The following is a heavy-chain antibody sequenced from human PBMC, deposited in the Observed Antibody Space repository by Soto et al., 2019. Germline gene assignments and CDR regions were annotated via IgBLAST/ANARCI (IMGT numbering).Heavy chain of an antibody. V-gene: IGHV3-23*01. CDR2: ISGSGGDT. Sequence: GGSLRLSCAASGFTFSSYDMSWVRQGPGEGLEWVSGISGSGGDTFYADSVKGRFSISRDSSKNLLSLEMNSLRAEDTAVYYCTRESRQFVDSDYYCYMDVWGRGTTVTVSS. D-gene: IGHD6-6*01. CDR1: GFTFSSYD. J-gene: IGHJ6*03. CDR3: TRESRQFVDSDYYCYMDV.